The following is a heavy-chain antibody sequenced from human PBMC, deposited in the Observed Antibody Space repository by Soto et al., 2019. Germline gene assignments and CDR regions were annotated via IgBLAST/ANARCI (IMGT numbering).Heavy chain of an antibody. CDR3: AKEWVAGTLFY. D-gene: IGHD6-13*01. V-gene: IGHV3-23*01. CDR1: GFTFSNYA. J-gene: IGHJ4*02. Sequence: EVQLLESGGSLVQVGGSLRLCCIGSGFTFSNYAINWVRQTPGKGLEWVSVINGNGGYTQYADSVKGRFTISRDNSKDTLYLQMNSLRVEDTAVYYCAKEWVAGTLFYWGQGTRVIVSS. CDR2: INGNGGYT.